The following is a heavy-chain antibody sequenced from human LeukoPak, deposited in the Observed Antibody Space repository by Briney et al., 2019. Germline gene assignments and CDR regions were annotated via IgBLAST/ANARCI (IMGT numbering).Heavy chain of an antibody. J-gene: IGHJ4*02. Sequence: PGRSLRLSCAASGFTFSSYGMHWVRQASGKGLEWVALIWYDGSTKYYADSMKGRFTISRDNSKDTLYLQMNSLRAEDTAVYYCARGWIYQDYWGQGTLVTVSS. V-gene: IGHV3-33*01. CDR3: ARGWIYQDY. CDR2: IWYDGSTK. CDR1: GFTFSSYG. D-gene: IGHD1-7*01.